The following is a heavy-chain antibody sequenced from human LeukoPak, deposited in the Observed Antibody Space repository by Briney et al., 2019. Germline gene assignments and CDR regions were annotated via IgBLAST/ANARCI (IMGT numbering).Heavy chain of an antibody. J-gene: IGHJ3*02. V-gene: IGHV4-59*08. Sequence: SETLSLTCAVSGVSISNYYWSWIRQPPGKGLEWIGYIYFSGNTNYNPSFKRRVTISVDTSRNHFSLKLSSVTAADTAVYYCARQPSNTAAFDIWGQGTMVTVSS. CDR3: ARQPSNTAAFDI. D-gene: IGHD5-18*01. CDR2: IYFSGNT. CDR1: GVSISNYY.